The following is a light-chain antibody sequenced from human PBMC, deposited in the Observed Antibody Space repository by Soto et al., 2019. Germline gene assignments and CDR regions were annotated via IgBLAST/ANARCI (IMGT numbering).Light chain of an antibody. V-gene: IGKV1-5*03. Sequence: DIQMTQSPSTLSASVGDRVTIPCRASQSISSWLAWYQQKPGTAPKLLIYKASSLQSGVPSRFSGSGSGTEFTLTISSLQPDDFATYYCQQYVRAFRSFGQGTKVDIK. CDR3: QQYVRAFRS. J-gene: IGKJ1*01. CDR2: KAS. CDR1: QSISSW.